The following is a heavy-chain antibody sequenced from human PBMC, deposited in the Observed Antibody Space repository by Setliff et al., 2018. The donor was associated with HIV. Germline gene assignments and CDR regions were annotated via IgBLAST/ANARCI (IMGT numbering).Heavy chain of an antibody. Sequence: ASVKVSCKASGYTFTQYYIHWVRQAPGQGLGWMGIINPSGGSTGYAQKFQGRVTVTSDTSTSTLHMELSSLRSDDTAVYYCARDLGSITLFGVVIQGAFDIWGQGTMVTVSS. CDR1: GYTFTQYY. CDR2: INPSGGST. J-gene: IGHJ3*02. CDR3: ARDLGSITLFGVVIQGAFDI. V-gene: IGHV1-46*01. D-gene: IGHD3-3*01.